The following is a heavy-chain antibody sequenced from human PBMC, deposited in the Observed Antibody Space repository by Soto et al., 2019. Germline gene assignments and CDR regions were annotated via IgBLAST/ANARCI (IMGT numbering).Heavy chain of an antibody. J-gene: IGHJ3*02. CDR3: AKSGGTNRYYYDSSGPFDI. CDR2: ISYDGSNK. CDR1: GFTFSSYG. D-gene: IGHD3-22*01. V-gene: IGHV3-30*18. Sequence: GGSLRLSCAASGFTFSSYGMHWVRQAPGKGLEWVAVISYDGSNKYYADSVKGRFTISRDNSKNTLYLQMNSLRAEDTAVYYCAKSGGTNRYYYDSSGPFDIWGQGTMVTVSS.